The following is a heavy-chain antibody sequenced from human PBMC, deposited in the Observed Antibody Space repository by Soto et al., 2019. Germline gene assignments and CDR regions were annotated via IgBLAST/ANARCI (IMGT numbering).Heavy chain of an antibody. CDR1: GGSIRSGDCY. Sequence: QVQLQESGPGLVKPSQTLSLTCTVSGGSIRSGDCYWSWIREPPGKGLEWIGYIYYSGSTYYNPSLKSRVTISVVASKNQFSLKLSSVSAADTAVYYCARGLSSGNDYWGQGTLVTVSS. J-gene: IGHJ4*02. CDR2: IYYSGST. CDR3: ARGLSSGNDY. D-gene: IGHD6-19*01. V-gene: IGHV4-30-4*01.